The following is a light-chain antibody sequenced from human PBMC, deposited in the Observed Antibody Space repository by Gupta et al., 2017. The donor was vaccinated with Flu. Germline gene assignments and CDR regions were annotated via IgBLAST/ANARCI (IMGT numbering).Light chain of an antibody. CDR3: QQFYSSPPT. CDR1: QSVLYRSKSQNY. J-gene: IGKJ2*01. V-gene: IGKV4-1*01. CDR2: WAS. Sequence: DIVMTQSPDSLSVSLGERATINCRSNQSVLYRSKSQNYLAWYQQRPGQPPKLLFNWASTRESGVPDRFSAGGSGTDFTLTISSLQAEDVADYYCQQFYSSPPTFGQGTKVEIK.